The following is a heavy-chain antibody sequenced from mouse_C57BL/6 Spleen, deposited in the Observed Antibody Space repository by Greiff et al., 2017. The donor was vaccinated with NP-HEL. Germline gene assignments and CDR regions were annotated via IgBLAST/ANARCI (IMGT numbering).Heavy chain of an antibody. CDR2: ISSGGDYI. CDR3: TREGDYDTTVVRGFAY. CDR1: GFTFSSYA. J-gene: IGHJ3*01. D-gene: IGHD1-1*01. V-gene: IGHV5-9-1*02. Sequence: EVMLVESGEGLVKPGGSLKLSCAASGFTFSSYAMSWVRQTPEKRLEWVAYISSGGDYIYYADTVKGRFTISRDNARNTLYLQMSRLKSEDTAMYYCTREGDYDTTVVRGFAYWGQGTLVTVSA.